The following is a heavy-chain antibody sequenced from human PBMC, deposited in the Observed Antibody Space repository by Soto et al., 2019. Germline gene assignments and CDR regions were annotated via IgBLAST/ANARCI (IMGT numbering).Heavy chain of an antibody. CDR2: MNPNSGNT. CDR3: GRGSCRGLRYYYYYMDV. CDR1: GYPFPSSD. J-gene: IGHJ6*03. Sequence: ASVKVSCKASGYPFPSSDINWVRQATGQGLEWMGWMNPNSGNTGYAQKFQGRVTMTRNTSISTAYMELSSLRCEDRAVYYCGRGSCRGLRYYYYYMDVWGQGTTVTVSS. D-gene: IGHD3-16*01. V-gene: IGHV1-8*01.